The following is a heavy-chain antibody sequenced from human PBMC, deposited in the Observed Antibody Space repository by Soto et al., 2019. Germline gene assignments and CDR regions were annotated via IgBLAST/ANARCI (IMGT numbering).Heavy chain of an antibody. J-gene: IGHJ3*02. CDR2: ISGSGGST. V-gene: IGHV3-23*01. CDR3: ASKGTVAAGHNALDI. D-gene: IGHD1-7*01. CDR1: GFTFRNYA. Sequence: EVPLLESGGGLVQPEGSLRLSCAASGFTFRNYAMSWVRQAPGKGPERVSGISGSGGSTSYADSVKGRFTISRDNYENTLDLQMYGLIVDGTAVYYCASKGTVAAGHNALDIWCQGTMVTVS.